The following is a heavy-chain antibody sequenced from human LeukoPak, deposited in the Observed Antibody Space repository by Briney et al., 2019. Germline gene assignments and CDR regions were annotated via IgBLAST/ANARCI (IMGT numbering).Heavy chain of an antibody. CDR1: GYTFTASY. Sequence: ASVKVSCKTSGYTFTASYMHWVRQAPGQGHEWMGWINPNSGETNYAPKFQGRVTMTRDTSISTAYMEVTRLTSDDTAIYYCARVLGSRVDPWGQGTLVTVSS. CDR2: INPNSGET. CDR3: ARVLGSRVDP. J-gene: IGHJ5*02. V-gene: IGHV1-2*02.